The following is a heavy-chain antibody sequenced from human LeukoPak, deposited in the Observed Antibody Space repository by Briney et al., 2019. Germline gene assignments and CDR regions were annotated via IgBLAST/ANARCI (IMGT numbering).Heavy chain of an antibody. CDR3: ARDLYDFWSGFDI. CDR2: IITSIGYI. CDR1: GCTFSSYG. J-gene: IGHJ3*02. Sequence: PGGSVRLSCAASGCTFSSYGMNWVRQAPGQGLEWVGWIITSIGYIYYADSVQGRVTISRDNAKNSPYLQMNSLRAEDTAVYYCARDLYDFWSGFDIWGQGTMVTVSS. V-gene: IGHV3-21*01. D-gene: IGHD3-3*01.